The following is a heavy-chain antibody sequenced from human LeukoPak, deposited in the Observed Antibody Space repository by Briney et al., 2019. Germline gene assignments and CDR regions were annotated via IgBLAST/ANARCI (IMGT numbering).Heavy chain of an antibody. CDR1: GFTFRNHG. Sequence: PGGSLRLSCAASGFTFRNHGMHWVRQAPGKGLEWVAVIWYDGSNKYYADSVKGRFTISRDNSKNTVNLQMDSLRAEDTAVYYCARDIASVRFDYWGQGTLVSVSS. CDR2: IWYDGSNK. J-gene: IGHJ4*02. D-gene: IGHD2-21*01. V-gene: IGHV3-33*01. CDR3: ARDIASVRFDY.